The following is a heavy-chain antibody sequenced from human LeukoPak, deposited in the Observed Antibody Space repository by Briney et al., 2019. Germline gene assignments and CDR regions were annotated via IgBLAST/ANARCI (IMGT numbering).Heavy chain of an antibody. CDR3: ARLHIEAVNYFDY. V-gene: IGHV4-61*02. D-gene: IGHD6-13*01. J-gene: IGHJ4*02. CDR1: GGSISSGSYY. Sequence: SQTLSLTCTVSGGSISSGSYYWSWIRQPAGKGLEWIGRIYTSGSTNYNPSLKSRVTISVDTSKSQFSLKLTSVTAADTALYYCARLHIEAVNYFDYWGQGTLVTVSS. CDR2: IYTSGST.